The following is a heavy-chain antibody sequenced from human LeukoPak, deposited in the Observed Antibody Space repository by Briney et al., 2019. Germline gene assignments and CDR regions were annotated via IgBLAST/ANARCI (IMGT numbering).Heavy chain of an antibody. D-gene: IGHD6-13*01. J-gene: IGHJ6*02. CDR1: GGTFSSYA. CDR2: IIPILGIA. CDR3: ARAGGPIAAAEYYYYYGMDV. V-gene: IGHV1-69*04. Sequence: ASVTVSFKASGGTFSSYAISWVRQAPGQGLEWMGRIIPILGIANYAQKFQGRVTITADKSTSTAYMELSSLRSEDTAVYYCARAGGPIAAAEYYYYYGMDVWGQGTTVTVSS.